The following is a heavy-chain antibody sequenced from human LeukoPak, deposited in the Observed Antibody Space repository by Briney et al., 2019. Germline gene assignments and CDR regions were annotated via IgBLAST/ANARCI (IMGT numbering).Heavy chain of an antibody. J-gene: IGHJ4*02. CDR3: TLTDYGDY. CDR1: GFTFNHYG. CDR2: IWYDGTNK. Sequence: GGSLRLSCVASGFTFNHYGMYWVRQAPGKGLEWVALIWYDGTNKYYGDSVKGRFTVSRDNSNNTLYLQMNSLRAEDTAVYYCTLTDYGDYWGQGTLVTVSS. V-gene: IGHV3-33*01. D-gene: IGHD4/OR15-4a*01.